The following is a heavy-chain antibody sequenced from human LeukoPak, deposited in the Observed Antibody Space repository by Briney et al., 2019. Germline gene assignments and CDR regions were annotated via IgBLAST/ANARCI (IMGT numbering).Heavy chain of an antibody. J-gene: IGHJ4*02. V-gene: IGHV4-39*07. Sequence: SETLPLTCTVSGGSISSTGYYWGWIRQPPGKGLEWIASIYYSGNTYYNPSLKSRVTISVDTSKNQFSLKLNSVTAADTAVYYCARVDIAVVPSTNFDFWGQGTLVTVSS. CDR2: IYYSGNT. CDR1: GGSISSTGYY. D-gene: IGHD2-2*01. CDR3: ARVDIAVVPSTNFDF.